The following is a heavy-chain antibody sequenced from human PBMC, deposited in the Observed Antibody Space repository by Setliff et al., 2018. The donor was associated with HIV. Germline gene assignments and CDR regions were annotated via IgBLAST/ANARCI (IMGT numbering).Heavy chain of an antibody. D-gene: IGHD6-19*01. J-gene: IGHJ4*02. CDR1: GYTFTNYG. Sequence: GASVKVSCKASGYTFTNYGITWVRQAPGQGLEWMGWITADNGNTNYAQRFKGRVTMTSDTSTSTAYMELRSLRSDDTAVYYCASKGAVAGTEGFDYWGQGTLVTVSS. CDR3: ASKGAVAGTEGFDY. V-gene: IGHV1-18*01. CDR2: ITADNGNT.